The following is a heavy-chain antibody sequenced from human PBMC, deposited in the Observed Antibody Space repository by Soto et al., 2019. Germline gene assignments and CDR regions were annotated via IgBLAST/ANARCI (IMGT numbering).Heavy chain of an antibody. Sequence: GESLKISCKGSGYSFTSYWIGWVRQMPGKGLEWMGIIYPGDSDTRYSPSFQGQVTISADKSISTAYLQWSSLKASDTAMYYCARLKYYYDSSGYYHDLDYFDYWGQGTLVTVSS. CDR1: GYSFTSYW. D-gene: IGHD3-22*01. CDR2: IYPGDSDT. CDR3: ARLKYYYDSSGYYHDLDYFDY. J-gene: IGHJ4*02. V-gene: IGHV5-51*01.